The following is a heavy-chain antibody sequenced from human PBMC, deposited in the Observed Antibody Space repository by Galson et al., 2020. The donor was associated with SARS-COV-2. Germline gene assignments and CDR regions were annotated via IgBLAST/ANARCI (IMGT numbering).Heavy chain of an antibody. Sequence: GESLKISCAASGFTFSSFGMHLVRQAPGKGLEWVAVMSYDDSNIFYAASVKGRFTISRDNSKKTLYLQMNTLSVEDTGMHYCARDRHYGDYWGGGEVLDHWGHGTLVTVSS. J-gene: IGHJ4*01. D-gene: IGHD4-17*01. CDR3: ARDRHYGDYWGGGEVLDH. CDR2: MSYDDSNI. CDR1: GFTFSSFG. V-gene: IGHV3-30*03.